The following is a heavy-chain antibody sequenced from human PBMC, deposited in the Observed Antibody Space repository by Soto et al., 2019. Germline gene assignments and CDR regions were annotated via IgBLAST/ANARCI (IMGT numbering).Heavy chain of an antibody. CDR3: ARRYGGNFDF. D-gene: IGHD1-26*01. V-gene: IGHV4-34*01. Sequence: SETLSLTCAVYGGPFSGHYWSWIRQSPGKGLEWIGEINHSGSTNYNPSLKSRVTVSVDTSKNQFSLKLSSVTAADTAVYYCARRYGGNFDFWGQGTLVTVSS. CDR1: GGPFSGHY. CDR2: INHSGST. J-gene: IGHJ4*02.